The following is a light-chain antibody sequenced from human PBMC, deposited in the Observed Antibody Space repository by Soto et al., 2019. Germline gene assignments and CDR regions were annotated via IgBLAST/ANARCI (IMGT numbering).Light chain of an antibody. J-gene: IGLJ2*01. Sequence: NFMLTQPHSVSESPGKTLSISCTRSSGSIANNYVQWYQQRPGSAPTTVIYENNQRLSGVPDRFSGSTDGSSNSASLTISGLQTEDEADYYCQSYDSDLVVFGGGTKLT. V-gene: IGLV6-57*04. CDR2: ENN. CDR1: SGSIANNY. CDR3: QSYDSDLVV.